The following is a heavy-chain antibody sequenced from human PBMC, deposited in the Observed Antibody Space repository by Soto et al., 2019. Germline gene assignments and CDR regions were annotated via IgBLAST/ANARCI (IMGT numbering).Heavy chain of an antibody. D-gene: IGHD2-8*01. Sequence: GGSLRLSCAASGFPFSAYAMSWVRQAPGKGLQWVSGVGGSDSDKHYADSVRGRFTVSRDNSKNTLYLQMNSLRADDTAVYYCAKDATAVNGVWDPFDMWGQGTEVTLSS. CDR1: GFPFSAYA. CDR2: VGGSDSDK. V-gene: IGHV3-23*01. CDR3: AKDATAVNGVWDPFDM. J-gene: IGHJ3*02.